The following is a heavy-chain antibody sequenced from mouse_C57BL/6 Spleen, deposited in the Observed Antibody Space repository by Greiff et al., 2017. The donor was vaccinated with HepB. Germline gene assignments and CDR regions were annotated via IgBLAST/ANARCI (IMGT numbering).Heavy chain of an antibody. V-gene: IGHV1-42*01. CDR1: GYSFTGYY. Sequence: VQLKQSGPELVKPGASVKISCKASGYSFTGYYMNWVKQSPEKSLEWIGEINPSTGGTTYNQKFKAKATLTVDKSSSTAYMQLKSLTSEDSAVYYCARWGLRRGYAMDYWGQGTSVTVSS. CDR2: INPSTGGT. J-gene: IGHJ4*01. D-gene: IGHD2-4*01. CDR3: ARWGLRRGYAMDY.